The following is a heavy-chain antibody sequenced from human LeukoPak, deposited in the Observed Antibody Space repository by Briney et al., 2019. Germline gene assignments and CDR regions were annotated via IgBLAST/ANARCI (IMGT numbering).Heavy chain of an antibody. J-gene: IGHJ4*02. CDR1: GFTFSIYA. D-gene: IGHD5-18*01. V-gene: IGHV3-23*01. CDR2: ISATDSRP. Sequence: GGSLRLYCAASGFTFSIYAMSWVRQAPGQGLEWVSAISATDSRPYYADSVKGRFTISRDNSKSTLYLQLNGLRGKDTAIYYCAKDLSYGFDYWGQGTLVTVSS. CDR3: AKDLSYGFDY.